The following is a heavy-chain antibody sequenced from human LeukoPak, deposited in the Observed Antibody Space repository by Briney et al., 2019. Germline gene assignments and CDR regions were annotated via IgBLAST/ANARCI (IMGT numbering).Heavy chain of an antibody. CDR3: ATGAAGSYAY. D-gene: IGHD6-13*01. J-gene: IGHJ4*02. CDR2: ISTYNSNT. CDR1: GYTFTSYD. Sequence: ASVKVSFKASGYTFTSYDISWVRQAPGQGLEWMGWISTYNSNTNQAEKLQGRITMTTDTSTSTAYMELRSLRSDDAAVYYCATGAAGSYAYWGQGTLVTVSS. V-gene: IGHV1-18*01.